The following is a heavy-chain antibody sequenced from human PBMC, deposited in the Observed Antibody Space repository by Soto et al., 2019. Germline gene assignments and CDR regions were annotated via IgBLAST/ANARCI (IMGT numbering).Heavy chain of an antibody. CDR2: IYYSGST. CDR3: VTNIEYSSPPFDP. Sequence: SETLSLTCTVSGGSISRSTYYWGWIRQPPGKGLEWIGSIYYSGSTYYNPSLKSRVTISVDTSKNQFSLKLSSVTAADTAVYFCVTNIEYSSPPFDPWGQGTLVTVSS. J-gene: IGHJ5*02. V-gene: IGHV4-39*01. CDR1: GGSISRSTYY. D-gene: IGHD6-13*01.